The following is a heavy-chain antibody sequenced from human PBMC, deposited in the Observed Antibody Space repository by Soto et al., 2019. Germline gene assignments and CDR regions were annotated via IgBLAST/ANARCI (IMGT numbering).Heavy chain of an antibody. CDR2: IGDTGDST. D-gene: IGHD2-15*01. CDR3: AKVGRLYCGGGSCYLIRMDV. CDR1: GFTFSTYA. Sequence: GGSLRLSCAASGFTFSTYALNWVRQAPGKGLDWVSGIGDTGDSTYYAEAVKGRLTITRDNSNNTLYMQMNSLRAEDTAVYYCAKVGRLYCGGGSCYLIRMDVWGQGATVTVSS. J-gene: IGHJ6*02. V-gene: IGHV3-23*01.